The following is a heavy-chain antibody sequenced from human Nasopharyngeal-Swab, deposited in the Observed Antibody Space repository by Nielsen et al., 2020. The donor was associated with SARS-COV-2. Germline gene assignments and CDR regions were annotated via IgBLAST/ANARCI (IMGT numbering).Heavy chain of an antibody. V-gene: IGHV1-18*01. CDR1: GYTFINYG. J-gene: IGHJ4*02. Sequence: ASVKVSCKASGYTFINYGITCVRQAPGQGLECMGWSSPNNRDTAYAQKFQGRVTVTTDTSTNTAYMELRSLRSDDTAIYYCARKRGEKYLSQFDYWDQGTLVTVSS. CDR3: ARKRGEKYLSQFDY. D-gene: IGHD3-16*01. CDR2: SSPNNRDT.